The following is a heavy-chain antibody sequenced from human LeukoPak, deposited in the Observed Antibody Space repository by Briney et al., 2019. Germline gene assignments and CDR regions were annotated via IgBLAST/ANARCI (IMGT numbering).Heavy chain of an antibody. D-gene: IGHD3-22*01. CDR1: GYTFTSYY. Sequence: ASVKVSCKASGYTFTSYYMPWVRRAPGQGLEWMGIINPSGGSTSYAQKFQGRVTMTRDTSTSTVYMELSSLRSEDTAVYYCARDRYDSSGYYPRYFDYWGRGTLVTVSS. V-gene: IGHV1-46*01. CDR3: ARDRYDSSGYYPRYFDY. J-gene: IGHJ4*02. CDR2: INPSGGST.